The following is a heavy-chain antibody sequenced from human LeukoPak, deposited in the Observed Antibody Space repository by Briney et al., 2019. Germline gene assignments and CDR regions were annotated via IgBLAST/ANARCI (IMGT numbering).Heavy chain of an antibody. CDR1: GFTFSSYS. CDR3: ARVAWYSGSYYFDY. J-gene: IGHJ4*02. Sequence: PGGSLRLSCAASGFTFSSYSMNWVRQAPGKGLEWVSVIYSGGSTYYADSVKGRFTISRDNSKNTLYLQMNSLRAEDTAVYYCARVAWYSGSYYFDYWGQGTLVTVSS. CDR2: IYSGGST. D-gene: IGHD1-26*01. V-gene: IGHV3-53*01.